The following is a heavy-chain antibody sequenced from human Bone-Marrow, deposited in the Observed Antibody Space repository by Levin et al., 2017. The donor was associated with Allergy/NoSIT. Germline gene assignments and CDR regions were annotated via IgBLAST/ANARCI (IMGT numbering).Heavy chain of an antibody. J-gene: IGHJ3*02. CDR2: VSWNSGNV. V-gene: IGHV3-9*01. CDR1: GFSFAGYA. D-gene: IGHD6-6*01. Sequence: GGSLRLSCAASGFSFAGYAMHWVRQAPGKGLEWVSSVSWNSGNVDYADSVKGRFTLSRDNAKNSLYLQLSSLKPDDTALYYCAKSGTYRSSSGAFDIWGQGTRVTVSS. CDR3: AKSGTYRSSSGAFDI.